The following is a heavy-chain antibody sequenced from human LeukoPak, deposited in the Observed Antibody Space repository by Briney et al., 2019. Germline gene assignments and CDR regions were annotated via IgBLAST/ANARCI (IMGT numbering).Heavy chain of an antibody. CDR1: GFSLSNARMG. CDR2: IFSNDEK. D-gene: IGHD5-24*01. V-gene: IGHV2-26*01. Sequence: SGPTLVNPTETLTLTCTVSGFSLSNARMGVSWIRQPPGTALEWLAHIFSNDEKSYSTSLKSRLTISKDTPKSQVVLTMTNMDPVDTATYYCARIKGRQRWLVEEYAFDIWGQGTMVTVSS. CDR3: ARIKGRQRWLVEEYAFDI. J-gene: IGHJ3*02.